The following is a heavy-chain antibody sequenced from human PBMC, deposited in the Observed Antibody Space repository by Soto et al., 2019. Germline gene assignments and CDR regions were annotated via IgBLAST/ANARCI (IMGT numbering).Heavy chain of an antibody. D-gene: IGHD3-10*01. V-gene: IGHV1-69*13. CDR1: GGTFSSYA. CDR2: IIPIFGTA. Sequence: SVKVSCKASGGTFSSYAISWVRQAPGQGLEWMGGIIPIFGTANYAQKFQGRVTITADESTSTAYMELSSLRSEGTAVFYCARDRDEYYYGSGSWVPEWFDPWGQGTLVTVSS. J-gene: IGHJ5*02. CDR3: ARDRDEYYYGSGSWVPEWFDP.